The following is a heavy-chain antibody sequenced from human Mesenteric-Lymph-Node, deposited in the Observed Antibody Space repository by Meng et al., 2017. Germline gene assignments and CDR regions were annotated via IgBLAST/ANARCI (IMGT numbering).Heavy chain of an antibody. Sequence: VQLQQSGPGLVQPSQTLSLTFAISGDSVSSNSAAWIWIRQSPSRGLEWLGRTYYKSKWYNDYAVSVKRRITINPDTSRNQFSLQLNSVTPEDTAVYFWARERDSGPNHFDYWGQGILVTVSS. CDR2: TYYKSKWYN. V-gene: IGHV6-1*01. J-gene: IGHJ4*01. CDR3: ARERDSGPNHFDY. CDR1: GDSVSSNSAA. D-gene: IGHD5-12*01.